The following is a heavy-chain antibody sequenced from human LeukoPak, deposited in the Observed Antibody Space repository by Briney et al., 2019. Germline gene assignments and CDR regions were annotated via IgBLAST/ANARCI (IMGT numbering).Heavy chain of an antibody. V-gene: IGHV4-39*01. Sequence: SETLSLTCTVSGGSISSSSYYWGWIRQPPGKGLEWIGSIYYSGSTYYNPSLKSRVTISVDTSKNQFSLKLSSVTAADTAVYHCARPFTPVAVAGAFDIWGQGTMVTVSS. CDR1: GGSISSSSYY. D-gene: IGHD6-19*01. CDR2: IYYSGST. CDR3: ARPFTPVAVAGAFDI. J-gene: IGHJ3*02.